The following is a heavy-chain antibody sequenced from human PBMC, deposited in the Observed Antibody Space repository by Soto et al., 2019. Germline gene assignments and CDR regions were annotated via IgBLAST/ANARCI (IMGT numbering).Heavy chain of an antibody. CDR3: AGFNSVPYDFHX. J-gene: IGHJ3*02. Sequence: ETLSLTFTASGFSINNYAWSWIRQPAGKGLEGIGGIYTSGTTNYNPSPKSRITMSVDTSKNQFSLKLSSVTAADPAAYYCAGFNSVPYDFHXWGQGTLVTV. CDR1: GFSINNYA. V-gene: IGHV4-4*07. CDR2: IYTSGTT. D-gene: IGHD1-1*01.